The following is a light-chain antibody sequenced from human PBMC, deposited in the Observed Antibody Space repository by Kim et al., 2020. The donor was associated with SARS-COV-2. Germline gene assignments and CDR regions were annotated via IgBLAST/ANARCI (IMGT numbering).Light chain of an antibody. CDR1: QSISSY. J-gene: IGKJ1*01. Sequence: DIQMTQSPSSPSASVGDRVTITCRASQSISSYLNWYQQKPGKAPKYLIYAASSLQSGVPSRFSGSGSGTDFTLTISSLQPEDFATYYCQQSYSTPWTFGQGTKVDIK. V-gene: IGKV1-39*01. CDR2: AAS. CDR3: QQSYSTPWT.